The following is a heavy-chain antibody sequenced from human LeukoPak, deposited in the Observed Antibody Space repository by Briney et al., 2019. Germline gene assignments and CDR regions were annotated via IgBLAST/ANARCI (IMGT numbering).Heavy chain of an antibody. J-gene: IGHJ4*02. CDR3: AKVGEGMQLWLPFEH. CDR2: ISYDGSNK. V-gene: IGHV3-30*18. Sequence: GGSLRLSCAASGFTFSSFGMHWVRQAPGKGLEWVAAISYDGSNKYYADSVKGRFTISRDNSKNTLYLQMNSLRAEDTAVYHCAKVGEGMQLWLPFEHWGQGTLVTVSS. D-gene: IGHD5-18*01. CDR1: GFTFSSFG.